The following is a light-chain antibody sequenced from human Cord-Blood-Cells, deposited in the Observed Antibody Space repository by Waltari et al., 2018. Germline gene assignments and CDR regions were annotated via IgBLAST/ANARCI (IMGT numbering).Light chain of an antibody. Sequence: DIQMTQSPSTLSASVGDRVTITCRASQSISSWLAWYQAKPGKAPKRLIYKAASLESGVPSRFSGSGSGTEFTLTISSLQPDDFATYYCQQYNSFPGTFGQGTKVEIK. CDR2: KAA. J-gene: IGKJ1*01. CDR1: QSISSW. CDR3: QQYNSFPGT. V-gene: IGKV1-5*03.